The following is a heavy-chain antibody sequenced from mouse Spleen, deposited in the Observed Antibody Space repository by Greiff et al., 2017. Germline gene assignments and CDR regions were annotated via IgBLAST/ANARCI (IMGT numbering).Heavy chain of an antibody. V-gene: IGHV1-72*01. J-gene: IGHJ1*03. D-gene: IGHD1-1*01. CDR3: ARWGVLLRSYWYFDV. CDR1: GYTFTSYW. CDR2: IDPNSGGT. Sequence: QVQLKQPGAELVKPGASVKLSCKASGYTFTSYWMHWVKQRPGRGLEWIGRIDPNSGGTKYNEKFKSKATLTVDKPSSTAYMQLSSLTSEDSAVYYCARWGVLLRSYWYFDVWGTGTTVTVSS.